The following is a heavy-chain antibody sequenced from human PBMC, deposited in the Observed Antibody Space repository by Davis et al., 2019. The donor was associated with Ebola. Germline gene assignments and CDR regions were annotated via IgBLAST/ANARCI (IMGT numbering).Heavy chain of an antibody. CDR1: GFTFSSYS. V-gene: IGHV3-21*04. CDR3: ARGSTRYYYDSSGYYYASDAFDI. Sequence: MHGESLKISCAASGFTFSSYSMNWVRQAPGKGLEWVSSISSSSSYIYYADSVKGRFTISRDNAKNSLYLQMNSLRAEDTAVYYCARGSTRYYYDSSGYYYASDAFDIWGQGTMVTVSS. D-gene: IGHD3-22*01. CDR2: ISSSSSYI. J-gene: IGHJ3*02.